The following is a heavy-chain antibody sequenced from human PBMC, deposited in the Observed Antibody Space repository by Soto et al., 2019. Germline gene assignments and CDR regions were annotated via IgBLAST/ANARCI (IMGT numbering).Heavy chain of an antibody. D-gene: IGHD1-26*01. Sequence: EVQLLESGGGLVQPGGSLRLSCAASGFTFSSYAMRWVRQAPGKGLEWVSAISGSGGSTYYADSVKGRFTISRDNSKIALYLQRNSLGAEDTAVYFCARRGSGSYYDYWGQGALVTVSS. J-gene: IGHJ4*02. CDR1: GFTFSSYA. CDR2: ISGSGGST. V-gene: IGHV3-23*01. CDR3: ARRGSGSYYDY.